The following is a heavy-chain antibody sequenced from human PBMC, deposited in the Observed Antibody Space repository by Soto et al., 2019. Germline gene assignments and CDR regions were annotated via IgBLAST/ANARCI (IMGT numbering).Heavy chain of an antibody. V-gene: IGHV3-23*01. J-gene: IGHJ4*02. CDR1: GFTFSSYA. D-gene: IGHD4-17*01. CDR2: ISGGGGTA. CDR3: ACGYGDHHDFFAY. Sequence: GGSLRLSCAASGFTFSSYAMSWVRQAPGKGLEWVSGISGGGGTAYYADSVKGRFTISRDNAKNSLYLQMNSLRAEDTAVYYCACGYGDHHDFFAYSAQRTPVPVSS.